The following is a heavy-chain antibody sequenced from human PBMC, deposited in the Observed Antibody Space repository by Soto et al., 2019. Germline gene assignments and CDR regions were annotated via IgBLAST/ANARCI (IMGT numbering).Heavy chain of an antibody. D-gene: IGHD1-7*01. J-gene: IGHJ6*02. V-gene: IGHV3-21*04. CDR1: GFTFSSYS. CDR3: VKDRYNWNSTRTGYYYYGMDV. CDR2: ISSSSSYI. Sequence: PGGSLRLSCAVSGFTFSSYSMNWVRQAPGKGLERVSSISSSSSYIYYADSVKGRFTISRDNAKNSLYLQMNSLRIEDTALYYCVKDRYNWNSTRTGYYYYGMDVWGQGTKVTVSS.